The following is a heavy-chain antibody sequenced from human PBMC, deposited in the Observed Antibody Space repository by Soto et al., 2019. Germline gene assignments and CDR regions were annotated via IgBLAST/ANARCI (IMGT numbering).Heavy chain of an antibody. D-gene: IGHD5-12*01. CDR2: IYHSGST. V-gene: IGHV4-4*02. CDR1: GGSISSSNW. Sequence: PSETLSLTCAVSGGSISSSNWWSWVRQPPGKGLEWIGEIYHSGSTNYNPSLKSRVTISVDKSKNQFSLKLSSVTAADTAVYYCARVKEMATSLGIDYRGQGTLVTVSS. J-gene: IGHJ4*02. CDR3: ARVKEMATSLGIDY.